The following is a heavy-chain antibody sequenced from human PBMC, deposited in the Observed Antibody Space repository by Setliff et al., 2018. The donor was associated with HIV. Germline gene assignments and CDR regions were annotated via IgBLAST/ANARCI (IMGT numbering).Heavy chain of an antibody. D-gene: IGHD2-21*02. CDR3: ARQTATGTSATFDS. CDR2: THASGTT. Sequence: PLDTLSLTCTVSGGSISGDFWTWIRQPAGEGLEWIGRTHASGTTQCEPSLKNRCSMSIDTSKNQFSLKLSSVTAADTAVYYCARQTATGTSATFDSWGQGSLVTVSS. J-gene: IGHJ4*02. V-gene: IGHV4-4*07. CDR1: GGSISGDF.